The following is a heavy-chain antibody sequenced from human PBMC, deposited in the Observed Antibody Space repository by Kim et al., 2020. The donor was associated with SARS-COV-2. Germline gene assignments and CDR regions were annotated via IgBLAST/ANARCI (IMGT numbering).Heavy chain of an antibody. CDR1: GDSVSSNSAA. J-gene: IGHJ6*02. Sequence: SQTLSLTCAISGDSVSSNSAAWNWIRQSPSRGLEWLGRTYYRSKWYNDYAVSVKSRITINPDTSKNQFSLQLNSVTPEDTAVYYCARADSRGYSSGWVQTQLGYYYYYGMDVWGQGTTVTVSS. CDR2: TYYRSKWYN. V-gene: IGHV6-1*01. D-gene: IGHD6-19*01. CDR3: ARADSRGYSSGWVQTQLGYYYYYGMDV.